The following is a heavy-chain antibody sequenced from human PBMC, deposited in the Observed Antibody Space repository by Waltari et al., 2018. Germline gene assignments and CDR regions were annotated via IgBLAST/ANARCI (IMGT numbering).Heavy chain of an antibody. CDR2: IKQDGSEK. J-gene: IGHJ4*02. D-gene: IGHD3-3*01. V-gene: IGHV3-7*01. Sequence: EVQLVESGGGLVQPGGSLRLSCAASGFTFSSYWMSWVRQAPGKGLEWVANIKQDGSEKYYVDSVKGRFTISRDNAKNSLYLQMNSLRAEDTAVYYCASQTLKIFGVVTKDYWGQGTLVTVSS. CDR3: ASQTLKIFGVVTKDY. CDR1: GFTFSSYW.